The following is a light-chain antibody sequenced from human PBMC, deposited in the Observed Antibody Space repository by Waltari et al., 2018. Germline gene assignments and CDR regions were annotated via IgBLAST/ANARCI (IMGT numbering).Light chain of an antibody. CDR2: SND. V-gene: IGLV1-44*01. J-gene: IGLJ2*01. CDR1: SYNIGISR. Sequence: SVLTRPPSASGTPGQRVTISCSGSSYNIGISRVPWYQQPPGTAPKLLLYSNDHRASGRPDRFSGSKSGTSASLAISGLQFEDEADYYCATWDDRLNGVVFGGGTKLTVL. CDR3: ATWDDRLNGVV.